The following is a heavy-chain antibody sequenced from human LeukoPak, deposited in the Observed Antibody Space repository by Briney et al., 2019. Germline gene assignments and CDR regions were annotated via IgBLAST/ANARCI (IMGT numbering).Heavy chain of an antibody. CDR2: IIPIFGTA. D-gene: IGHD6-13*01. V-gene: IGHV1-69*05. CDR1: GGTFSSYA. CDR3: AREGGYSSSWPHFDY. Sequence: EASVKVSCKASGGTFSSYAISWVRQAPGQGLEWMGRIIPIFGTANYAQKFQGRVTITTDESTSTAYMELSSLRSEDTAVYYCAREGGYSSSWPHFDYWGQGTLVTVSS. J-gene: IGHJ4*02.